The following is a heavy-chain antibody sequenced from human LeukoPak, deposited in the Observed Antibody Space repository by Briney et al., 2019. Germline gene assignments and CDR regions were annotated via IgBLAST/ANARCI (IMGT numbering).Heavy chain of an antibody. D-gene: IGHD2-15*01. V-gene: IGHV4-59*12. J-gene: IGHJ4*02. CDR1: GGSISSYY. CDR3: ARDGRGSLDY. CDR2: IYYGGST. Sequence: PSETLSLTCTVSGGSISSYYWSWIQQPPGKGLEWIGHIYYGGSTNYNPSLKSRVTISVDKSKNQFSLQLNSVTPEDTAVYYCARDGRGSLDYWGQGTLVTVSS.